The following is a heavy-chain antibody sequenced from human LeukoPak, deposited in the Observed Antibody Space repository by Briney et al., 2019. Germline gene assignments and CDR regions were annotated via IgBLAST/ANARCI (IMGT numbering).Heavy chain of an antibody. V-gene: IGHV1-58*01. CDR2: IVVGSGNT. Sequence: SVKVSCKASGFTFTSSAVQWVRQARGQRLEWIGWIVVGSGNTNYAQKFQERVTITRDMSTSTAYMELSSLRSEDTAVYYCARGGGAAAGIFSSGYWGQGTLVTVSS. CDR3: ARGGGAAAGIFSSGY. CDR1: GFTFTSSA. J-gene: IGHJ4*02. D-gene: IGHD6-13*01.